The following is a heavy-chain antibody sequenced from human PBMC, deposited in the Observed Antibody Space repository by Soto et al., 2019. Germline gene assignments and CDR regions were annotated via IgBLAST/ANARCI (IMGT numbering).Heavy chain of an antibody. CDR3: AKGGYNYGSLFDC. CDR1: GFTFSTYA. J-gene: IGHJ4*02. Sequence: EVQLLESGGGLVQPGGSLRLSCAASGFTFSTYAMSWVRQAPGKGLEWVSTIDNSGGITYYADSVKGRFTISRDNSKNTMYTQMNSLRAEDTAVYYCAKGGYNYGSLFDCWGQGTLVTVSS. CDR2: IDNSGGIT. D-gene: IGHD5-18*01. V-gene: IGHV3-23*05.